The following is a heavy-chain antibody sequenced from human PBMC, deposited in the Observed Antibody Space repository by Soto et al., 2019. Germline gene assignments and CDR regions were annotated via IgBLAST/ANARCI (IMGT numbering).Heavy chain of an antibody. CDR3: AKESYRSSSYYYGRDV. V-gene: IGHV3-30*18. D-gene: IGHD6-6*01. J-gene: IGHJ6*02. CDR2: ISYDGSNK. CDR1: GFTFSSYG. Sequence: GGSLRLSCAASGFTFSSYGMHWVRQAPGKGLEWVAVISYDGSNKYYADSVKGRFTISRDNSKNTLFLQMNSLRGEDTAVYYCAKESYRSSSYYYGRDVWGQGTTVT.